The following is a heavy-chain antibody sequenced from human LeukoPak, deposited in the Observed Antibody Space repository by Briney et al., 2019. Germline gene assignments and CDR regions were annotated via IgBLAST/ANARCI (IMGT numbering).Heavy chain of an antibody. Sequence: SETLSLTCTVSGGSISSSTYYWGWIRQPPGKGLEWIGNIYYSGNTYYNPSLESRVTISVDTSKSQFSLKLSSVTAADTAVYYCARDNWGSARMSYFDYWGQGTLVTVSS. CDR3: ARDNWGSARMSYFDY. D-gene: IGHD7-27*01. V-gene: IGHV4-39*07. CDR1: GGSISSSTYY. J-gene: IGHJ4*02. CDR2: IYYSGNT.